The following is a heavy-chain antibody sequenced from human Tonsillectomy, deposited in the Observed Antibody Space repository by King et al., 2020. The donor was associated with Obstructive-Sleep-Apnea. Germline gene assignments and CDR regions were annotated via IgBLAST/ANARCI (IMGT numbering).Heavy chain of an antibody. CDR1: GYTFTSYG. CDR3: AGTYYYDSSGYYYAYYYGMDV. CDR2: ISAYNGNT. Sequence: QLVQSGDEVKKPGASVKVSCKASGYTFTSYGISWVRQAPGQGLEWMGWISAYNGNTNYAQKLQGRVTMTTDTSTSTAYMELRSLRSDDTAVYYCAGTYYYDSSGYYYAYYYGMDVWGQGTTVTVSS. V-gene: IGHV1-18*04. D-gene: IGHD3-22*01. J-gene: IGHJ6*02.